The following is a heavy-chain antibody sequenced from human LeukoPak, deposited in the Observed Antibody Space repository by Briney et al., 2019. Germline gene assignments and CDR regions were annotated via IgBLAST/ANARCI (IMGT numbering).Heavy chain of an antibody. D-gene: IGHD3-22*01. CDR1: GYTRTGYY. J-gene: IGHJ4*02. Sequence: VASVKVSCKASGYTRTGYYMHWVRQAPGQGLEWMGRINPNTRGTNYAQKFQGRVTMTRETSFNTAYMDLRRLRSDDTAVYYCARGPNSVYYFNVVAPYYFDYWGQGTLVTVSS. CDR3: ARGPNSVYYFNVVAPYYFDY. V-gene: IGHV1-2*06. CDR2: INPNTRGT.